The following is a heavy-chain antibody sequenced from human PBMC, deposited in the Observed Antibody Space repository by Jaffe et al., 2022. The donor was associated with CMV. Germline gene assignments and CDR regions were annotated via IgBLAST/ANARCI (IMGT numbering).Heavy chain of an antibody. CDR3: ARATKKGGATTTYYYYMDV. D-gene: IGHD1-1*01. CDR2: ISSSSSYI. Sequence: EVQLVESGGGLVKPGGSLRLSCAASGFTFSSYSMNWVRQAPGKGLEWVSSISSSSSYIYYADSVKGRFTISRDNAKNSLYLQMNSLRAEDTAVYYCARATKKGGATTTYYYYMDVWGKGTTVTVSS. J-gene: IGHJ6*03. V-gene: IGHV3-21*01. CDR1: GFTFSSYS.